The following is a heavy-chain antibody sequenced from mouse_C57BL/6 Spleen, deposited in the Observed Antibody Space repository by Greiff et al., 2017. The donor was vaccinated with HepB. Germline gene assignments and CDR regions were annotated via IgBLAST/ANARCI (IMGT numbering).Heavy chain of an antibody. V-gene: IGHV5-17*01. D-gene: IGHD1-1*01. Sequence: EVKLVESGGGLVKPGGSLKLSCAASGFTFSDYGMHWVRQAPEKGLEWVAYISSGSSTIYYADTVKGRFTISRDNAKNTLFLQMISLRSEDTAMYYCARDTTVVFDYWGQGTTLTVSS. J-gene: IGHJ2*01. CDR2: ISSGSSTI. CDR1: GFTFSDYG. CDR3: ARDTTVVFDY.